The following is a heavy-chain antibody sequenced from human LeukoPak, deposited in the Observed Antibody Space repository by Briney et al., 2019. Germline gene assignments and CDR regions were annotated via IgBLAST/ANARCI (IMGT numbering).Heavy chain of an antibody. V-gene: IGHV1-18*01. CDR3: ARESAYYYDSSGYYSLAFDI. D-gene: IGHD3-22*01. Sequence: ASVKVSCKASGYTFTSYGISWVRQAPGQGLEWMGWISAYNGNTNYAQKLQGRVTMTTDTSTSTAYMELRSLRSDDTAVYHCARESAYYYDSSGYYSLAFDIWGQGTMVTVSS. CDR2: ISAYNGNT. J-gene: IGHJ3*02. CDR1: GYTFTSYG.